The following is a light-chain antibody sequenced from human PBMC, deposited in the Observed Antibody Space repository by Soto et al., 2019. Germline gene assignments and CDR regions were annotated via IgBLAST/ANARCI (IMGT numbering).Light chain of an antibody. V-gene: IGLV1-44*01. Sequence: QSVLTQPPSASGTPGQRVTISCSGSSPNIGINTVNWYQQLPGTAPKLLIYGNSQRPSGVPDRFSGSKSGTSASLAISGLQSEDEADYYCAAWDDGLNGWVFGGATKVTVL. CDR2: GNS. CDR3: AAWDDGLNGWV. J-gene: IGLJ3*02. CDR1: SPNIGINT.